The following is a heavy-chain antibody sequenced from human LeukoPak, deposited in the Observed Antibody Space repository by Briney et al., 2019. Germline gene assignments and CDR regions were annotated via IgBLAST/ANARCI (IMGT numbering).Heavy chain of an antibody. CDR2: MHPGNGNT. CDR1: GYRFISNY. V-gene: IGHV1-2*02. CDR3: AREGSYCVGGDCYSFDF. Sequence: ASVKVSCKASGYRFISNYIQWVRQPPGLGPEWMGWMHPGNGNTRYAEKFQGRATMTRDTSINTAYMDLNSLRSDDTAVYYCAREGSYCVGGDCYSFDFWGQGTLITVSS. J-gene: IGHJ4*02. D-gene: IGHD2-21*02.